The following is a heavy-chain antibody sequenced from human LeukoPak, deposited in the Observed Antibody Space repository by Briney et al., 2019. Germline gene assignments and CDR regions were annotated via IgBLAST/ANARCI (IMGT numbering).Heavy chain of an antibody. Sequence: GESLKISFKGSGYNFNCYWIGWVRPMPGKGLEWVWIIYLGDSDTRYSPSYQGKVSISADKYIGTAYLQWSSLNASDTAMYYCERRTGYSAGAQGWFDPWGQGTLVTVSS. J-gene: IGHJ5*02. D-gene: IGHD6-13*01. V-gene: IGHV5-51*01. CDR3: ERRTGYSAGAQGWFDP. CDR2: IYLGDSDT. CDR1: GYNFNCYW.